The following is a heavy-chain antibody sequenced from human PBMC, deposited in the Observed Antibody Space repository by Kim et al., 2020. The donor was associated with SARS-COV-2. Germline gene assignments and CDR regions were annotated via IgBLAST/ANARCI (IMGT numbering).Heavy chain of an antibody. J-gene: IGHJ4*02. Sequence: GGSLRLSCAASGFTFSSYSMNWVRQAPGKGLEWVSSISSSSSYIYYADSVKGRFTISRDNAKNSLYLQMNSLRAEDTAVYYCARDPTEYCSGGSCYSIDYWGQGTLVTVSS. CDR1: GFTFSSYS. V-gene: IGHV3-21*01. D-gene: IGHD2-15*01. CDR2: ISSSSSYI. CDR3: ARDPTEYCSGGSCYSIDY.